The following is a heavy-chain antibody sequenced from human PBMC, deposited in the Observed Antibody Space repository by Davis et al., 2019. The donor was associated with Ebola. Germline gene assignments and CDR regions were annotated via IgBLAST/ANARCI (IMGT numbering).Heavy chain of an antibody. D-gene: IGHD1-26*01. CDR1: DYTFTSYG. J-gene: IGHJ6*02. V-gene: IGHV1-8*02. CDR3: ARDISGMYYYGMDV. CDR2: INPNSGGT. Sequence: AASVKVSCKASDYTFTSYGISWVRQAPGQGLEWMGRINPNSGGTNYAQKFQGRVTMTRNTSISTAYMELSSLRSEDTAVYYCARDISGMYYYGMDVWGQGTTVTVSS.